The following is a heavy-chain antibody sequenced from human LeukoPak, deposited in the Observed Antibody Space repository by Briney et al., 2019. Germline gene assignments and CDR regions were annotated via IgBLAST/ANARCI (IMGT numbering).Heavy chain of an antibody. Sequence: ASVKVSCKASGYTFTSYDINWVRQATGQGLEWMGWMNPNSGNTGYAQKFQGRVTMTRNTSISTAYMELRSLRSDDTAVYYCARNQQLRAFDIWGQGTMVTVSS. CDR2: MNPNSGNT. CDR3: ARNQQLRAFDI. CDR1: GYTFTSYD. V-gene: IGHV1-8*01. D-gene: IGHD6-13*01. J-gene: IGHJ3*02.